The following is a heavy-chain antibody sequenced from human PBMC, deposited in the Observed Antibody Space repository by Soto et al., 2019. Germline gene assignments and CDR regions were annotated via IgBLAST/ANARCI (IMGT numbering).Heavy chain of an antibody. Sequence: SGSLSLTCTVSGCSISSYYWSWIRQHPGKGLEWIGYIYYSGSTNYNPSLKSRVTISVDTSKNQFSLKLSSVTAADTAVYYCASHHPSYYYDSSGLDYWGQGTLVTVSS. V-gene: IGHV4-59*08. J-gene: IGHJ4*02. CDR2: IYYSGST. CDR1: GCSISSYY. D-gene: IGHD3-22*01. CDR3: ASHHPSYYYDSSGLDY.